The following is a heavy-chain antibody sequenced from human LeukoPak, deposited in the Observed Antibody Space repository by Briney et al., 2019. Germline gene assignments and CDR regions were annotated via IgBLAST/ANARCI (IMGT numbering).Heavy chain of an antibody. CDR1: GFTFSSYA. D-gene: IGHD3-10*01. Sequence: GGSLRLSCAASGFTFSSYAMSWVRQAPGKGLEWVSAISGSGGSTYYADSVKGRFTISRDNSKNTLYLQMNSLRAEDTAVYYCAKDGLTTMVRGVIEPDALDIWGQGTMVTVSS. CDR2: ISGSGGST. V-gene: IGHV3-23*01. J-gene: IGHJ3*02. CDR3: AKDGLTTMVRGVIEPDALDI.